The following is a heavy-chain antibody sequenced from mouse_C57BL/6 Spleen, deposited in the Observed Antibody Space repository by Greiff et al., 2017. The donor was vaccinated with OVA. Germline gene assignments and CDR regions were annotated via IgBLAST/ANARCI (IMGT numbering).Heavy chain of an antibody. CDR3: ARENYDYDEGFDY. D-gene: IGHD2-4*01. CDR2: IYPGDGDT. CDR1: GYAFSSSW. Sequence: VKLMESGPELVKPGASVKISCKASGYAFSSSWMNWVKQRPGKGLEWIGRIYPGDGDTNYNGKFKGKATLTADKSSSTAYMQLSSLTSEDSAVYFCARENYDYDEGFDYWGQGTTLTVSS. J-gene: IGHJ2*01. V-gene: IGHV1-82*01.